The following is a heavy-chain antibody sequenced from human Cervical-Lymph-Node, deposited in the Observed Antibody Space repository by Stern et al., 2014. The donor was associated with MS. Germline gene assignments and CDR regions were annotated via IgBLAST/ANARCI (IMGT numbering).Heavy chain of an antibody. CDR3: ARDPLDVGPLNSHYGMDF. CDR2: INPNSGIT. D-gene: IGHD1-26*01. Sequence: EQLVESGAEVKKPGASVKVSCKASGYTFTGYYLHWVRQAPGQGLEWMGRINPNSGITNYAQKFQGRGTMTRDTSISTAYRELSMLRSDDTAVYYCARDPLDVGPLNSHYGMDFWGQGTTVTVSS. CDR1: GYTFTGYY. J-gene: IGHJ6*02. V-gene: IGHV1-2*06.